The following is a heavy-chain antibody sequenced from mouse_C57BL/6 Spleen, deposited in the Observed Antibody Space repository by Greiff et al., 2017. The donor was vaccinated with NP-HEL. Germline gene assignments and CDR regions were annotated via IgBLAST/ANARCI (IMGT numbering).Heavy chain of an antibody. CDR2: IYPRDGST. V-gene: IGHV1-78*01. CDR3: ARLSSGYLYYYAMDY. J-gene: IGHJ4*01. Sequence: VQLQQSDAELVKPGASVKISCKVSGYTFTDHTIHWMKQRPEQGLEWIGYIYPRDGSTKYNEKFKGKATLTADKSSSTAYMQLNSLTSEDAAVYFCARLSSGYLYYYAMDYWGQGTSVTVSS. D-gene: IGHD3-2*02. CDR1: GYTFTDHT.